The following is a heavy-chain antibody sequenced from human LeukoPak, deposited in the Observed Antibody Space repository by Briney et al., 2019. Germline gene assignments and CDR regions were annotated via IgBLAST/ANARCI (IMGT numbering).Heavy chain of an antibody. CDR1: GFNFSSYS. J-gene: IGHJ4*02. Sequence: PGGSLRLSCAASGFNFSSYSMNWVRQAPGKGLEYVAAISSNGGSTYYANSVKGRFTISRDNSKNTLYLQMGSLRAEDMAVYYCARQATRIAAAGTSIDYWGQGTLVTVSS. V-gene: IGHV3-64*01. CDR2: ISSNGGST. D-gene: IGHD6-13*01. CDR3: ARQATRIAAAGTSIDY.